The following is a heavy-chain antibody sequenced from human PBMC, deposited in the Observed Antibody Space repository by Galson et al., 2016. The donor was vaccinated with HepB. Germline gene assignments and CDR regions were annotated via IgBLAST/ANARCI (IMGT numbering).Heavy chain of an antibody. J-gene: IGHJ4*02. V-gene: IGHV2-5*01. Sequence: PALVKPTQTLTLTCTFSGFSLSTAGVGVGWIRQPPGKALEWLALIYWNDYKPYSPSLKSRLTITKDTSKNQVVLTMTNMDPVDTATYFCAHRDFGSGSLDYWGQGALVTVSS. CDR1: GFSLSTAGVG. CDR3: AHRDFGSGSLDY. D-gene: IGHD3-10*01. CDR2: IYWNDYK.